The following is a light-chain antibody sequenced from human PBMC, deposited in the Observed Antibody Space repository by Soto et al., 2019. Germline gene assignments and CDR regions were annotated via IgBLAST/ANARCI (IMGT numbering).Light chain of an antibody. J-gene: IGKJ3*01. V-gene: IGKV1-12*01. CDR1: QGISDW. CDR2: AAS. Sequence: DIQMTQSPSSVSAYVGDRVTITCRASQGISDWRAWYQQKPGKAPRLLISAASNLQGGVPSRFSGSGSGTDFSLTISSLQSEDFATYYCQQAFSFPFTFGPGTKVDIK. CDR3: QQAFSFPFT.